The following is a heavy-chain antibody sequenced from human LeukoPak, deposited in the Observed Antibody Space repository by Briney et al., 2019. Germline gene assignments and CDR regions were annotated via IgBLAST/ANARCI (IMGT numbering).Heavy chain of an antibody. CDR2: LSGNT. D-gene: IGHD1-1*01. CDR1: GFIFNTYG. V-gene: IGHV3-23*01. CDR3: AILNWSSGRA. J-gene: IGHJ5*02. Sequence: GGSLRLSCAASGFIFNTYGTSWVRQAPGKGLGWVSALSGNTYYADSVKGRFTISTDSSKNTLFLQMNSLRAEDTAVYYCAILNWSSGRAWGQGTLVTVSS.